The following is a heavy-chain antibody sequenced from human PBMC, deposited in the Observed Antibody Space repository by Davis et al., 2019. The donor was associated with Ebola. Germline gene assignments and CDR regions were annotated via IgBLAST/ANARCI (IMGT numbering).Heavy chain of an antibody. CDR1: GYTFTSYY. J-gene: IGHJ6*02. CDR2: INPSGGST. Sequence: ASVKVSCKASGYTFTSYYMHWVRQAPGQGLEWMGIINPSGGSTSYAQKFQGRVTMTRDTSTSTVYMELSSLRSEDTAVYYCARADNWNYVSYYYGMDVWGQGTTVTVSS. V-gene: IGHV1-46*01. D-gene: IGHD1-7*01. CDR3: ARADNWNYVSYYYGMDV.